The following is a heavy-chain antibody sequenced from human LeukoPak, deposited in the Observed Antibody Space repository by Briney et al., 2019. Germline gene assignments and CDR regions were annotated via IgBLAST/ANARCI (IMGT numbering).Heavy chain of an antibody. Sequence: SETLSLTCTVSGGSISSSSYYWGWLRQPPGTGLEWLGSIYYSGSTYYNPSLKSRVTISVDTSKNQFSLKLSSVTAADTAVYYCARDYYDSSGYYRRFDYWGQGTLVTVSS. CDR1: GGSISSSSYY. J-gene: IGHJ4*02. D-gene: IGHD3-22*01. CDR3: ARDYYDSSGYYRRFDY. CDR2: IYYSGST. V-gene: IGHV4-39*01.